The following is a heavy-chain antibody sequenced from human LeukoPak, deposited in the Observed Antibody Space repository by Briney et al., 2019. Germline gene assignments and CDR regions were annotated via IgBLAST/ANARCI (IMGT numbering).Heavy chain of an antibody. CDR1: GFTFSSYS. Sequence: GGSLRLSCAASGFTFSSYSMIWVRQAPGKGLEWVSYISSSSSTIYYADSVKGRFTISRDNAKNSLYLQMNSLRAEDTAVYYCARGHQGYGSEIYYYYYGMDVWGQGTTVTVSS. CDR2: ISSSSSTI. V-gene: IGHV3-48*01. D-gene: IGHD3-10*01. CDR3: ARGHQGYGSEIYYYYYGMDV. J-gene: IGHJ6*02.